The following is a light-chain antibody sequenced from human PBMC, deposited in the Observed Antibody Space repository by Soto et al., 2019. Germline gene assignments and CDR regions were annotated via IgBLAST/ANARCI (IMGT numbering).Light chain of an antibody. V-gene: IGLV1-40*01. Sequence: QSVLTQPPSVSGAPGQRVTISCTGSSSNIGAGYDVHWYQQLPGTAPKLLIYRNSTRPSGVPDRFSGSKSGTSGSLAITGLQAKDEADYYCQSYDSSLSGSVFGGGTKLTVL. J-gene: IGLJ2*01. CDR1: SSNIGAGYD. CDR2: RNS. CDR3: QSYDSSLSGSV.